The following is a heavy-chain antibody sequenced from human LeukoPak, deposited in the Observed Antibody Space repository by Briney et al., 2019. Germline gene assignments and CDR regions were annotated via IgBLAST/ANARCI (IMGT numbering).Heavy chain of an antibody. V-gene: IGHV3-15*01. Sequence: GGSLRLSCAASGFTFSNAWMSWVRQAPGKGLEWVGRIKSKTDGGTTDYAAPVKGRFTISRDDSKNTLYLQMNSLKTEDTAVYYCTTRLHHIVVVTATLFDYWGQGTLVTVSS. CDR1: GFTFSNAW. J-gene: IGHJ4*02. D-gene: IGHD2-21*02. CDR3: TTRLHHIVVVTATLFDY. CDR2: IKSKTDGGTT.